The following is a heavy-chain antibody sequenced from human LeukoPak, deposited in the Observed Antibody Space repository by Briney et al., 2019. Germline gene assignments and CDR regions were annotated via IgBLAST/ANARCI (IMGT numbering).Heavy chain of an antibody. CDR3: ARDYSLTSYYYFDY. J-gene: IGHJ4*02. CDR2: ISSSGSTI. Sequence: GGSLRLSCAASGFTFSSYEMNWVRQAPGKGLEWVSYISSSGSTIYYADSVKGRFTISRDNAKNSRYLQMNSLRAEDTAVYYCARDYSLTSYYYFDYWGQGTLVTVSS. D-gene: IGHD3-9*01. V-gene: IGHV3-48*03. CDR1: GFTFSSYE.